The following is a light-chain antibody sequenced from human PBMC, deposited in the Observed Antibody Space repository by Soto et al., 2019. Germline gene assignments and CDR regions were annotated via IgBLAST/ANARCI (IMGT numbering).Light chain of an antibody. Sequence: DIQMTQSPSSLSASVGDRVTITCRDSQTISNWLAWYQQKPGRAPKLLIYAASTLESGVPSRFSGRGSGTAFTLTISSLQPDDFATYYCQHSNSHLCTFGQGTKLEIK. CDR1: QTISNW. CDR2: AAS. V-gene: IGKV1-5*01. CDR3: QHSNSHLCT. J-gene: IGKJ2*02.